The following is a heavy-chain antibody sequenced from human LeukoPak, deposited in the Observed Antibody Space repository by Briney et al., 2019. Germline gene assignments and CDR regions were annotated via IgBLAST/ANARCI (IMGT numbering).Heavy chain of an antibody. J-gene: IGHJ4*02. CDR2: VYFSGST. CDR1: GGSLGGGRFY. Sequence: PSETLSLTCTVSGGSLGGGRFYWSWIRQSAGKGLEWIGRVYFSGSTNYNPSLKSRATISVDMARNQFSLKLTSVTAADTAVYYRARGPIIAGGSLFHYWGQGTLITVSS. V-gene: IGHV4-61*02. D-gene: IGHD1-26*01. CDR3: ARGPIIAGGSLFHY.